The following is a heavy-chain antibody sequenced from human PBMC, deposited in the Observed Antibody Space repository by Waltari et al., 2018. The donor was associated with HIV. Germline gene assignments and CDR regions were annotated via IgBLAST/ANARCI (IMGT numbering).Heavy chain of an antibody. D-gene: IGHD5-18*01. Sequence: QVQLQESGPGLVKPSQTLSLTCTVSGGSIISDGYFWSWIRQHPGKGLEWVGHIFFRGTPYYNPSLMCRLTLSVDTSKNHFSLNLSSLTAADTAVYYCARDNNYGYIDYWGQGSLVTVSS. CDR2: IFFRGTP. CDR1: GGSIISDGYF. CDR3: ARDNNYGYIDY. J-gene: IGHJ4*02. V-gene: IGHV4-31*03.